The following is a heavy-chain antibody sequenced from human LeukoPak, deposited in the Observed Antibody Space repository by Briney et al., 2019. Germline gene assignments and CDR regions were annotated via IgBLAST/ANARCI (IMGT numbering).Heavy chain of an antibody. CDR2: INPNSGGT. D-gene: IGHD3-9*01. J-gene: IGHJ6*03. V-gene: IGHV1-2*02. Sequence: ASVKVSCKTSGYTFTGYYMHWVRQAPGQGLEWMGWINPNSGGTNYAQKFQGRVTITADKSTSTAYMELSSLRSEDTAVYYCARALNVLRYFDWLGDYYYYMDVWGKGTTVTVSS. CDR1: GYTFTGYY. CDR3: ARALNVLRYFDWLGDYYYYMDV.